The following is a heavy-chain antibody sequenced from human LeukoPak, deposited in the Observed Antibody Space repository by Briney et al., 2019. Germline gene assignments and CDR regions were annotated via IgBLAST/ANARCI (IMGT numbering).Heavy chain of an antibody. CDR3: ARDGVAAAEIFYYYGMDV. CDR2: ISSSGSTI. Sequence: GGSLRLSCAASGFTFSDYYMSWIRQAPGKGLEWVSYISSSGSTIYYADSVKGRFTISRDNAKNSLYLQMNSLRAEDTAAYYCARDGVAAAEIFYYYGMDVWGQGTTVTVSS. CDR1: GFTFSDYY. V-gene: IGHV3-11*01. D-gene: IGHD6-13*01. J-gene: IGHJ6*02.